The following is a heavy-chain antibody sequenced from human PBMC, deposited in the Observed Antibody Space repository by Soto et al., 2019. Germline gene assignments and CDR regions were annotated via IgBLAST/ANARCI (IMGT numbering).Heavy chain of an antibody. Sequence: QVQLQESGPGLVKPSQTLSLTCTVSGGSISSGGYYWSWIRQHPGKGLEWIGYIYYSGSTYYNPSLKSRVTISVDTSKNQFSLKLSSVTAADTAVYYCARYYYGSGSYLSGFDYWGQGTLVTVSS. CDR2: IYYSGST. CDR3: ARYYYGSGSYLSGFDY. CDR1: GGSISSGGYY. V-gene: IGHV4-31*03. D-gene: IGHD3-10*01. J-gene: IGHJ4*02.